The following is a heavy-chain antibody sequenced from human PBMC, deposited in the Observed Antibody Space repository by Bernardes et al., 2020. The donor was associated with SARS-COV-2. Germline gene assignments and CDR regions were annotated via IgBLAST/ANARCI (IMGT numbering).Heavy chain of an antibody. Sequence: ASVKVSCKASGYTFTSDGISWVRQAPGQGLEWIGWISGKKLNTNYAQKFQGRVTMTADTSTSTAYMELMDLRSDDTAVYFCGRDRDQRDLNFLAYWGQGTLVIVSS. D-gene: IGHD6-25*01. CDR2: ISGKKLNT. CDR1: GYTFTSDG. V-gene: IGHV1-18*04. J-gene: IGHJ4*02. CDR3: GRDRDQRDLNFLAY.